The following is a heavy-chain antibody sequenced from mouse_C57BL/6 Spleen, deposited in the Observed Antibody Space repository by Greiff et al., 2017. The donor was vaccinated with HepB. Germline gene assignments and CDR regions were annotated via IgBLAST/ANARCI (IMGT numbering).Heavy chain of an antibody. CDR3: ARKGDTVVEDY. CDR2: IYPRSGNT. J-gene: IGHJ2*01. Sequence: VQLQQSGAELARPGASVKLSCKASGYTFTSYGISWVKQRTGQGLEWIGEIYPRSGNTYYNEKFKGKATLTADKSSSTAYMELLSLTSEDSAVYFCARKGDTVVEDYWGQGTTLTVSS. D-gene: IGHD1-1*01. CDR1: GYTFTSYG. V-gene: IGHV1-81*01.